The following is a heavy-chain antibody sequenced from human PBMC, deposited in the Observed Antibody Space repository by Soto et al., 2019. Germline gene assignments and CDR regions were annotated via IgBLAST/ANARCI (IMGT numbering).Heavy chain of an antibody. CDR2: IYSGDTT. Sequence: GGSLSLSCAASGFPVSSNYMSWVRQAPGKGLEWVSVIYSGDTTYYADSVKGRFTISRDHSKNTLYLQMNSLRAEDTAVYYCARDLRTLYGMDVWGQGTTVTVSS. CDR1: GFPVSSNY. CDR3: ARDLRTLYGMDV. J-gene: IGHJ6*02. V-gene: IGHV3-53*01.